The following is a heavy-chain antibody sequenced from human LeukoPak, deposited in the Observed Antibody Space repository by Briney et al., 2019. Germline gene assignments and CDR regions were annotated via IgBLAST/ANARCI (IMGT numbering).Heavy chain of an antibody. V-gene: IGHV3-21*01. CDR2: ISSSSSYI. CDR3: ARDHLTMVRGVYYYYGMDV. CDR1: GFPVSTNY. D-gene: IGHD3-10*01. Sequence: PGGSLRLSCAASGFPVSTNYMSWVRQAPGKGLEWVSSISSSSSYIYYADSVKGRFTISRDNAKNSLYLQMNSLRAEDTAVYYCARDHLTMVRGVYYYYGMDVWGKGTTVTVSS. J-gene: IGHJ6*04.